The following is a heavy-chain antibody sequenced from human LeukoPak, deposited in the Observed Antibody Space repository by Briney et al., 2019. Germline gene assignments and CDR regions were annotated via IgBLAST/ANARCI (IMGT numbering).Heavy chain of an antibody. Sequence: ASVKVSCKASGYTFTSYGISWVRQAPGQGLEWMGWISAYNGNTNYAQKLQGRVTMTTDTSTSTAYMELRSLRSDDTAVYYCARAAPITMVRGVIPPSHYYGMDVWGQGTTVTVSS. CDR1: GYTFTSYG. D-gene: IGHD3-10*01. CDR2: ISAYNGNT. J-gene: IGHJ6*02. CDR3: ARAAPITMVRGVIPPSHYYGMDV. V-gene: IGHV1-18*01.